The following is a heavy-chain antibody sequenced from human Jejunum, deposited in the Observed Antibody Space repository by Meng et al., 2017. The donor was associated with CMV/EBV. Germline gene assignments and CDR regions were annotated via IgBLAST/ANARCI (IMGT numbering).Heavy chain of an antibody. D-gene: IGHD5-24*01. CDR3: ARDRDGYNTFDY. CDR1: GYTFGGNY. CDR2: IKPNTGSI. V-gene: IGHV1-2*02. J-gene: IGHJ4*02. Sequence: QVDLVQSGAEVKKPGASVKVSFKASGYTFGGNYIHWVRQAPGQGLEYMGWIKPNTGSIKYVEKFQGRVTMTRDTSTNTAYMELTRLISDDTAVYYCARDRDGYNTFDYWGQGTLVTVSS.